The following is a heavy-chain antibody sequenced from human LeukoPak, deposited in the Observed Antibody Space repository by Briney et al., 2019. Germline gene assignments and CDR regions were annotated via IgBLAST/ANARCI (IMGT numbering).Heavy chain of an antibody. V-gene: IGHV3-30*02. CDR1: GFTFSSYG. CDR3: AKDHRTSYYDSSGYYGLDY. J-gene: IGHJ4*02. Sequence: GGSLRLSCAASGFTFSSYGMHWVRQAPGKGLEWVAFIRYDGSNKYYADSVKGRFTISRDNSKNTLYLQMNSLRAEDTAVYYCAKDHRTSYYDSSGYYGLDYWGQGTLVTVSS. D-gene: IGHD3-22*01. CDR2: IRYDGSNK.